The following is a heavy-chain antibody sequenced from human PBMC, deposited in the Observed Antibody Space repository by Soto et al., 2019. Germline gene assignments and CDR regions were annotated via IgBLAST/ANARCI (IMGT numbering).Heavy chain of an antibody. CDR1: GFTFSSYS. J-gene: IGHJ6*02. CDR3: AREWVRRYYYYYGMDV. Sequence: GGSLRLSCAAYGFTFSSYSMNWVRQAPGKGLEWVSYISSSSSTIYYADSVKGRFTISRDNAKNSLYLQMNSLRDEDTAVYYCAREWVRRYYYYYGMDVWGQGTTVTVSS. V-gene: IGHV3-48*02. CDR2: ISSSSSTI. D-gene: IGHD6-13*01.